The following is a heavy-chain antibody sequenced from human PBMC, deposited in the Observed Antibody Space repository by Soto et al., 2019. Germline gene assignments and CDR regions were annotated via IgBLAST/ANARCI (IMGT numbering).Heavy chain of an antibody. Sequence: QVQLVQSGAEVKKPGSAVQVSCKTSGGASGNYGISWVRQAPGQGLEWTGAITPMHGITNYAQKFKGRITSTADTPTSTVYLELRGLISEDTAVYYCARDIARSGSYFDLWGQGTLVTVSS. CDR1: GGASGNYG. CDR3: ARDIARSGSYFDL. J-gene: IGHJ4*02. CDR2: ITPMHGIT. V-gene: IGHV1-69*09. D-gene: IGHD6-13*01.